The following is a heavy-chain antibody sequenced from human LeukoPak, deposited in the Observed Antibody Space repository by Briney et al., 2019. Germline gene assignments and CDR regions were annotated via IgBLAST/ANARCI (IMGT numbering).Heavy chain of an antibody. CDR3: ARRYYDNDGYFYFDY. V-gene: IGHV5-51*01. J-gene: IGHJ4*02. CDR1: GYSFTSYW. Sequence: GESLKISCKGSGYSFTSYWIGWVRQMPGKGLEWMGVIYPGDSDTRYIPSFQGQVTISADKSTSTAYLQWSSLKASDTAMYYCARRYYDNDGYFYFDYWGQGTPVTVSS. D-gene: IGHD3-22*01. CDR2: IYPGDSDT.